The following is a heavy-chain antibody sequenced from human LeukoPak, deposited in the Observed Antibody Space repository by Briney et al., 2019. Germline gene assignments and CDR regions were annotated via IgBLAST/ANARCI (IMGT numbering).Heavy chain of an antibody. CDR2: FDPEDGET. CDR1: GYTLTELS. J-gene: IGHJ5*02. D-gene: IGHD3-10*01. CDR3: ATVFVDMVRGVIAGFDP. Sequence: GSVKVSCKVSGYTLTELSMHWVRQAPGKGLEWMGGFDPEDGETIYAQKFQGRVTMTEDTSTDTAYMELSSLRSEDTAVYYCATVFVDMVRGVIAGFDPWGQGTLVTVSS. V-gene: IGHV1-24*01.